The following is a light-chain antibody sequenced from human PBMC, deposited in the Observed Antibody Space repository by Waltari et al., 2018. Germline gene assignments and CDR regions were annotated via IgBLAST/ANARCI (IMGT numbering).Light chain of an antibody. J-gene: IGKJ2*01. CDR3: QQYYSIPYT. V-gene: IGKV4-1*01. CDR2: WAS. CDR1: QTVLYSSNNYNY. Sequence: DIVMTQSPDSLAVSLGERATINCRSSQTVLYSSNNYNYLAWYQQKPGQPPQLLFYWASTRQSWVPDRXSGSWSGTDSTLTINSLQAEDVALYYCQQYYSIPYTFGQGTKLEIK.